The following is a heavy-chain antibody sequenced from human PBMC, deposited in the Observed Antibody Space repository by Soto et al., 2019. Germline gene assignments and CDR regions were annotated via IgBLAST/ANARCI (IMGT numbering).Heavy chain of an antibody. V-gene: IGHV3-33*01. D-gene: IGHD3-9*01. CDR3: ARERGGILRYFDWLLSSFDY. CDR2: IWYDASTK. J-gene: IGHJ4*02. Sequence: GGSLRLSCAASGFTFRTHGMHWVRQGPGKGLEWVAVIWYDASTKRYADSVKGRFTISRDNSKNTLYLQMNSLRADDTAVYYCARERGGILRYFDWLLSSFDYWGQGTLVTVSS. CDR1: GFTFRTHG.